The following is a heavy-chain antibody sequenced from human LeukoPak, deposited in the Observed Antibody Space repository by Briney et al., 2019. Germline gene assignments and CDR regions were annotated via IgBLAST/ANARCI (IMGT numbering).Heavy chain of an antibody. CDR1: GGSISGYY. V-gene: IGHV4-4*07. CDR3: ARQSDSSGYYYLGAFDF. J-gene: IGHJ3*01. D-gene: IGHD3-22*01. CDR2: IYTSGNT. Sequence: SETLSLTCTVTGGSISGYYWSWIRQPAGKGLEWIGRIYTSGNTNYNPSLKSRLTMSVDTSKNQFSLKLSSVTAADTAVYYCARQSDSSGYYYLGAFDFWGQGTMVTVSS.